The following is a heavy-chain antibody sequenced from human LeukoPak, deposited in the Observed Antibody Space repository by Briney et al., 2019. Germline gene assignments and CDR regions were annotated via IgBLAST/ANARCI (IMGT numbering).Heavy chain of an antibody. J-gene: IGHJ4*02. V-gene: IGHV4-59*01. Sequence: SETLSLTCTVSGGSISSYYWSWIRQPPGKGLEWIGYIYYSGSTNYNPSLKSRATISVDTSKNQFSLKLSSVTAADTAVYYCARDSGVFDYWGQGTLVTVSS. CDR3: ARDSGVFDY. D-gene: IGHD2-8*01. CDR2: IYYSGST. CDR1: GGSISSYY.